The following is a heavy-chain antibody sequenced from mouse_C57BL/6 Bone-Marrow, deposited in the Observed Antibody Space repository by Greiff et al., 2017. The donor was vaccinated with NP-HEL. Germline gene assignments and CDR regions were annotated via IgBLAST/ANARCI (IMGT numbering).Heavy chain of an antibody. J-gene: IGHJ2*01. V-gene: IGHV3-6*01. Sequence: DVQLQESGPGLVKPSQSLSLTCSVTGYSITSGYSWNWIRQFPGNNLEWMGYISYDGSNNYNPSLKNRISITRDTSKNQFFLKLNSVTTEDTATYYCARRSTAYYFDYWGQGTTLTVSS. CDR3: ARRSTAYYFDY. D-gene: IGHD1-2*01. CDR1: GYSITSGYS. CDR2: ISYDGSN.